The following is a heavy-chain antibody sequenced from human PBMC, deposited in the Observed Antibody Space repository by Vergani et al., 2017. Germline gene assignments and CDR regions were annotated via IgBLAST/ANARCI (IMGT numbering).Heavy chain of an antibody. J-gene: IGHJ6*03. V-gene: IGHV3-23*03. CDR3: AKEARDFWSGSSYGDYYYYYMDV. D-gene: IGHD3-3*01. CDR2: IYSGGSST. Sequence: EVQLLESGGGLVQPGGSLRLSCAASGFTFSSYAMSWVRQAPGKGLEWVSVIYSGGSSTYYADSVKGRFTISRDNSKNTLYLQMNSLRAEDTAVYYCAKEARDFWSGSSYGDYYYYYMDVWGKGTTVTVSS. CDR1: GFTFSSYA.